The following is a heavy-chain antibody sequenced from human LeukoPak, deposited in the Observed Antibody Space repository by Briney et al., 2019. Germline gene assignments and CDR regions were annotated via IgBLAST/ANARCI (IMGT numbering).Heavy chain of an antibody. J-gene: IGHJ4*02. CDR3: AKDFYDSSAYYYTHSIPY. CDR1: GYTFTGYY. Sequence: EASVKVSCKASGYTFTGYYIHWVRQAPGQGLEWMGWINPNSGGTNYAQKFQGRVCMTRDTSISTAYMELSRLRPDDTAVYYCAKDFYDSSAYYYTHSIPYWGQGTLATVSS. D-gene: IGHD3-22*01. CDR2: INPNSGGT. V-gene: IGHV1-2*02.